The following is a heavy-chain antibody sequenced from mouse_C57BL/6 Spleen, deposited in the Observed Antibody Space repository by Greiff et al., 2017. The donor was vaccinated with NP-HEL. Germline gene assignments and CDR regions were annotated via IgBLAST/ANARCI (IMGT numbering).Heavy chain of an antibody. J-gene: IGHJ1*03. CDR2: INPSTGGT. Sequence: EVQLQQSGPELVKPGASVKISCKASGYSFTGYYMNWVKQSPEKSLEWIGEINPSTGGTTYNQKFKAKATLTVDKSSSTAYMQLKSLTSEDSAVYYCARRGFYYYGSSSLYFDVWGTGTTVTVSS. V-gene: IGHV1-42*01. CDR1: GYSFTGYY. CDR3: ARRGFYYYGSSSLYFDV. D-gene: IGHD1-1*01.